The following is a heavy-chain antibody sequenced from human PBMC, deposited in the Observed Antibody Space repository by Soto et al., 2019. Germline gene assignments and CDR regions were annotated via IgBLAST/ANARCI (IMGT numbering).Heavy chain of an antibody. CDR1: GFNTRNYL. Sequence: EVQLLESGGGLVQPGGSLRLSCEVSGFNTRNYLMSWVRQAPGKGLEWVSGMSVSGATQYADSVKGWFTISKDFSKNTLYLQMNNLRAEDTAVYHCEGSWTWGQGTMVTVSS. J-gene: IGHJ3*01. V-gene: IGHV3-23*01. D-gene: IGHD5-12*01. CDR2: MSVSGAT. CDR3: EGSWT.